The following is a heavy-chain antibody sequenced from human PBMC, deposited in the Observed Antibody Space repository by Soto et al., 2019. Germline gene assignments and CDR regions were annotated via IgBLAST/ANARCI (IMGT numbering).Heavy chain of an antibody. J-gene: IGHJ6*02. CDR2: IRGRGFST. D-gene: IGHD2-15*01. CDR1: GFTFNTYA. CDR3: AKDGGSSDWYGMDV. Sequence: PGGSLRLSCSTSGFTFNTYAMSWVRQAPGKGLEWVSAIRGRGFSTYYTDALKGRFTISRDNSKNTLYLQMNSLRAEDTAVYYCAKDGGSSDWYGMDVWGQGTTVTVS. V-gene: IGHV3-23*01.